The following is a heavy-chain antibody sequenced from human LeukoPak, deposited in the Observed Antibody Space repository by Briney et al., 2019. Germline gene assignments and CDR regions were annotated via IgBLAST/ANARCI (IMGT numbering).Heavy chain of an antibody. CDR1: GFSVSTNH. CDR2: IYSGGSI. D-gene: IGHD5-18*01. Sequence: GGSLRLSCAASGFSVSTNHMSWVRQTPGKGLEWVSTIYSGGSIYYADSVKGRFTISRDNAENSLYLQMNSLRAEDTAVYYCAREAAMASWGQGTLVTVSS. V-gene: IGHV3-53*01. CDR3: AREAAMAS. J-gene: IGHJ5*02.